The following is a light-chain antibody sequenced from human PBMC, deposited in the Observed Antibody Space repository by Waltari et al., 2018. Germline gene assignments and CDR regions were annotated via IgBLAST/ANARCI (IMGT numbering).Light chain of an antibody. Sequence: DIVMTQSPDSLAVSRGERATITGRSMQSVLNRDTKKSYLAWYQQKSGQTPKLLIYWASTRESGVPDRFSGSGSGTDFTLTITSLQAEDVAVYYCQQYYSTVTFGGGTKVEIK. V-gene: IGKV4-1*01. J-gene: IGKJ4*01. CDR3: QQYYSTVT. CDR2: WAS. CDR1: QSVLNRDTKKSY.